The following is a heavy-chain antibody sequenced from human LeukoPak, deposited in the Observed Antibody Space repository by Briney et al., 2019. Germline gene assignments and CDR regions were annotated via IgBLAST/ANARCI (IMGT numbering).Heavy chain of an antibody. CDR1: GFTFSNYW. CDR2: INPSGSST. D-gene: IGHD1-14*01. Sequence: GGSLRLSCAASGFTFSNYWMHWVRQVPGKGLVWVSRINPSGSSTTYADSVKGGFTISRDNAKNMLYLQMDSLRAEDTGIYYCARSNQADDYWGQGTLVTVSS. J-gene: IGHJ4*02. CDR3: ARSNQADDY. V-gene: IGHV3-74*01.